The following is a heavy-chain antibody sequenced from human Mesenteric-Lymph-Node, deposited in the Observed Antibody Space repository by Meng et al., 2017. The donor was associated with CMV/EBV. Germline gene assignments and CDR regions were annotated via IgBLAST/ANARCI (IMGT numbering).Heavy chain of an antibody. D-gene: IGHD6-19*01. CDR3: TRRAVGATYSDY. CDR1: GYTFTDYY. Sequence: ASVKVSCKASGYTFTDYYVHWVRQAPGQGLEWMGWINPNNDATNSAQKFQGRVTMTRDTSISTAYMEVTSLTSDDTAVYYCTRRAVGATYSDYWGQGTLVTVSS. V-gene: IGHV1-2*02. J-gene: IGHJ4*02. CDR2: INPNNDAT.